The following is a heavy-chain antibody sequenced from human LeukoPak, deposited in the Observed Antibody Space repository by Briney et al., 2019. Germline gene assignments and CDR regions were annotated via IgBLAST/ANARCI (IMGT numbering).Heavy chain of an antibody. CDR2: IYHSGST. Sequence: SETLSLTCTVSGYSISSGYYWGWIRQPPGKGLEWIGSIYHSGSTNYNPSLKSRVTISVDTSKNQFSLKLSSVTAADTAVYYCARVIAVAGRGDYFDYWGQGTLVTVSS. CDR1: GYSISSGYY. CDR3: ARVIAVAGRGDYFDY. V-gene: IGHV4-38-2*02. D-gene: IGHD6-19*01. J-gene: IGHJ4*02.